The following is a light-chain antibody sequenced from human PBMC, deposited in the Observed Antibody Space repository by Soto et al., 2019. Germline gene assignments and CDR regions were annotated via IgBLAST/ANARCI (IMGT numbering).Light chain of an antibody. CDR2: DVS. CDR1: RSDVGGYNY. CDR3: SSYTSSSTPYV. Sequence: QSALTQPASVSGSPGQSITISCTGTRSDVGGYNYVSWYQQHPGKAPKLMIYDVSNRPSGVSNRFSGSKSGNTASLTISGLQAGDEADYYCSSYTSSSTPYVFGTGTKVTVL. V-gene: IGLV2-14*01. J-gene: IGLJ1*01.